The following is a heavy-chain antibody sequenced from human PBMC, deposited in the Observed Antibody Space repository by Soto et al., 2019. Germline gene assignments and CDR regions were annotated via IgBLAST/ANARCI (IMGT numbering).Heavy chain of an antibody. CDR3: ARESEDLTSNFDY. CDR1: VFTFTRYS. Sequence: GGSLRLSCAASVFTFTRYSMNWVRQAPGKGLEWVSSISSTTNYIYYGDSMKGRFTISRDNAKNSLYLEMNSLRAEDTAVYYCARESEDLTSNFDYWGQGTLVTVSS. V-gene: IGHV3-21*06. CDR2: ISSTTNYI. J-gene: IGHJ4*02.